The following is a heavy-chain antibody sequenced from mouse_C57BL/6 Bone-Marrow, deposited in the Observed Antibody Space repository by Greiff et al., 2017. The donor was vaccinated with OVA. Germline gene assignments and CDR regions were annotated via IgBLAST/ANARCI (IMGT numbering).Heavy chain of an antibody. Sequence: VQLQQPGAELVKPGASVKLSCKASGYTFTSYWMQWVKQRPGQGLEWIGEIDPSDSYTNYNQKFKGKATLTVDTSSSTAYMQLSSLTSEDSAVYYCARLPNGDGTWFAYWGQGTLVTVSA. CDR1: GYTFTSYW. CDR3: ARLPNGDGTWFAY. D-gene: IGHD4-1*01. J-gene: IGHJ3*01. V-gene: IGHV1-50*01. CDR2: IDPSDSYT.